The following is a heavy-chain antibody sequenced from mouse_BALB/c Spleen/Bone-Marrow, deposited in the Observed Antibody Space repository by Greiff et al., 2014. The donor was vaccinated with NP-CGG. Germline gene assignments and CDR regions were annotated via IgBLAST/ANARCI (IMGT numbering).Heavy chain of an antibody. CDR1: GYTFTSYY. V-gene: IGHV1S81*02. Sequence: QVHVKQSGAELVKPGASVKLSCKASGYTFTSYYMYWVKQRPGQGLEWFGEINPSNGGTNFNEKFKNRATLTVDKSSSTAYMQLSSLTSEDSAVYYCSRGRRDAFDYWGQGTSVTVSS. J-gene: IGHJ4*01. CDR2: INPSNGGT. CDR3: SRGRRDAFDY.